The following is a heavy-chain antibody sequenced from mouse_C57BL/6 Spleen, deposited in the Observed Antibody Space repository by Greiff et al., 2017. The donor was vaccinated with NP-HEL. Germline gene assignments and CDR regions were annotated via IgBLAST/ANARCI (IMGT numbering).Heavy chain of an antibody. CDR1: GFTFSDYY. CDR3: ASGLRSWFAY. D-gene: IGHD1-1*01. Sequence: EVQVVESGGGLVQPGGSLKLSCAASGFTFSDYYMYWVRQTPEKRLEWVAYISNGGGSTYYPDTVKGRFTISRDNAKNTLYLQMSRLKSEDTAMYYCASGLRSWFAYWGQGTLVTVSA. CDR2: ISNGGGST. J-gene: IGHJ3*01. V-gene: IGHV5-12*01.